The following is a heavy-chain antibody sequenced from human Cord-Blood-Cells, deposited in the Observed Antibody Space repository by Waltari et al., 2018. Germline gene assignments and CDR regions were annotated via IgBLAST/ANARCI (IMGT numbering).Heavy chain of an antibody. D-gene: IGHD6-6*01. V-gene: IGHV1-69*12. CDR2: NIPIFGTA. J-gene: IGHJ1*01. CDR1: GGTFSSYA. Sequence: QVQLVQSGAEVKKPGSSVKVSCKASGGTFSSYAISWVRQAPGQGLEWMGGNIPIFGTANYAQKFQGRVTITADESTSTAYMELSSLRSEDTAVYYCARDQYSSSFSYSQHWGQGTLVTVSS. CDR3: ARDQYSSSFSYSQH.